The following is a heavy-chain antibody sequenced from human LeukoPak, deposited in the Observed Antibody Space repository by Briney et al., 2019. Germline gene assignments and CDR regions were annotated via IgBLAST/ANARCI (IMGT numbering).Heavy chain of an antibody. D-gene: IGHD3-22*01. V-gene: IGHV1-18*01. J-gene: IGHJ4*02. Sequence: ASVKVSCKASGYTFTSYGISWVRQAPGQGLEWMGWTSAYNGNTNYAQKLQGRVTMTTDTSTSTAYMELRSLRSDDTAVYYCARGGYYYDSSGYYYRYWGQGTLVTVSS. CDR1: GYTFTSYG. CDR3: ARGGYYYDSSGYYYRY. CDR2: TSAYNGNT.